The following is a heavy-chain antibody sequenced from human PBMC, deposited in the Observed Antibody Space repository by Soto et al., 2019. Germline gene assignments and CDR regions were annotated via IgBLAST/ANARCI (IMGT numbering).Heavy chain of an antibody. CDR1: GYTFTNYA. D-gene: IGHD3-22*01. Sequence: QVQLVQSRAEVKKPGASVKVSCKASGYTFTNYAMHWVRQAPGQRLEWMGWINAGNGNTKYSQQFQGRVTITRDTSASTAYMELSSLRSEDTAVYYCARSSGYYYLEYWGQGTLVTVSS. V-gene: IGHV1-3*01. CDR3: ARSSGYYYLEY. J-gene: IGHJ4*02. CDR2: INAGNGNT.